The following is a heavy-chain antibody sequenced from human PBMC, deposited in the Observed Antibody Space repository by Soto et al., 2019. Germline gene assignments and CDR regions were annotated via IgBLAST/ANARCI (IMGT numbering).Heavy chain of an antibody. CDR3: AREPEAGDWFDP. CDR1: GYSFTSYG. V-gene: IGHV1-18*01. D-gene: IGHD6-13*01. CDR2: VNTYNGNT. Sequence: QVQLVQSGAEVKKPGASVKVSCKASGYSFTSYGITWVRQGPGQGLEWMGWVNTYNGNTNYAQKLQGRVTITTDPATSTAYLDLRSLRSDDTAVYYCAREPEAGDWFDPWRQGTLVTVSS. J-gene: IGHJ5*02.